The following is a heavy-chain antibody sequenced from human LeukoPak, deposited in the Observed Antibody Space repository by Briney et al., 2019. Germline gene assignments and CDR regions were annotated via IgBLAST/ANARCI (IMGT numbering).Heavy chain of an antibody. Sequence: SETLSLTCTVSGYSISSGYYWGWIRQPPGKGLEWIGSIYHSGSTYYNPSLKSRVTISVDTSKNQFSLKLSSVTAADTAVYYCARERNVDVVGAEFDPWGQGTLVTVSS. V-gene: IGHV4-38-2*02. D-gene: IGHD1-26*01. CDR1: GYSISSGYY. CDR2: IYHSGST. J-gene: IGHJ5*02. CDR3: ARERNVDVVGAEFDP.